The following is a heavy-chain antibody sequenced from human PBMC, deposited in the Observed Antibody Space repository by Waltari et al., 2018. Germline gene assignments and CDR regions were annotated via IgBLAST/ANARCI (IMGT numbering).Heavy chain of an antibody. D-gene: IGHD3-3*01. CDR1: GYTLTELS. CDR2: FDPEDAEP. V-gene: IGHV1-24*01. CDR3: ATDRHDFWSGYHFRGGFDP. J-gene: IGHJ5*02. Sequence: QVQLVQSGAEVKKPGASVKVSCKVSGYTLTELSMHWVRQAPGKGLEWMGGFDPEDAEPIYAQKFQGKLTMTDDTSTDTAYMERSSLRSEDTAVDYCATDRHDFWSGYHFRGGFDPWGQGTLVTVSS.